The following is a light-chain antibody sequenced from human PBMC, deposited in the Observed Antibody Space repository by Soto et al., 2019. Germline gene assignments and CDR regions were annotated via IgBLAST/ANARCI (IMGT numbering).Light chain of an antibody. CDR1: SSDVGSYNR. CDR3: SSYTSSSTLV. Sequence: QFALTQPPSVSGSPGQSVTISCTGTSSDVGSYNRVSWYQQPPGTAPKLMIYEVSNRPSGVPDRFSGSKSGNTASLTISGLQAEDEADYYCSSYTSSSTLVFGTGTKVTVL. J-gene: IGLJ1*01. V-gene: IGLV2-18*02. CDR2: EVS.